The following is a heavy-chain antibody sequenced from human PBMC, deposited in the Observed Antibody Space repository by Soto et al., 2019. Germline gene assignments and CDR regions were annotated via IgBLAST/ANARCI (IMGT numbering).Heavy chain of an antibody. V-gene: IGHV3-33*01. CDR2: IWYDGSNK. J-gene: IGHJ2*01. Sequence: AVIWYDGSNKYYADSVKGRFTISRDNSKNTLYLQMNSLRAEDTAVYYCARDFFYCYGDHQYLHSFPTRRSSDL. CDR3: ARDFFYCYGDHQYLHSFPTRRSSDL. D-gene: IGHD4-17*01.